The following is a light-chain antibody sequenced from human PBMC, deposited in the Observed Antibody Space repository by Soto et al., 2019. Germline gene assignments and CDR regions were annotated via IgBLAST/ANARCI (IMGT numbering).Light chain of an antibody. V-gene: IGLV2-14*01. CDR2: EVT. CDR1: NSDVGRYNY. J-gene: IGLJ1*01. CDR3: SSYTSSSTLV. Sequence: QSALTQPAFVSGSPGQSITISCTGTNSDVGRYNYVSWYQQHPGKAPKLMIYEVTNRPSGVSNRFSGSKSGNTASLTISGLQSEDEADYYCSSYTSSSTLVFGIGTKVTVL.